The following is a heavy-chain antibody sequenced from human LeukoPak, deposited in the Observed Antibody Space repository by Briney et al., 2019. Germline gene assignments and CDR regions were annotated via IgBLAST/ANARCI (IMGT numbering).Heavy chain of an antibody. Sequence: GGSLRLSCAASGFTFSSYAMHWVRQAPGKGLEWVSSISSSSSYIYYADSVKGRFTISRDNAKNSLYLQMNSLRAEDTAVYYCARDKDNLIQLWHPFDYWGQGTLVTVSS. CDR3: ARDKDNLIQLWHPFDY. CDR1: GFTFSSYA. J-gene: IGHJ4*02. D-gene: IGHD5-18*01. CDR2: ISSSSSYI. V-gene: IGHV3-21*01.